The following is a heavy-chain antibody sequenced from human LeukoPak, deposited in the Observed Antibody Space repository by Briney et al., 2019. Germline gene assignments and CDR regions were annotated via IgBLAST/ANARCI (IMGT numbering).Heavy chain of an antibody. CDR1: GFTFSTYG. D-gene: IGHD2-2*01. V-gene: IGHV3-33*01. Sequence: PGGSLRLSCAASGFTFSTYGMHWVRQAPGKGLQWVAVIWYDGSNKQYADSVKGRFTISRDNSKNTLYLQMNSLRAEDTAVYYCARSRYCSSTSCYGFLDYWGQGTLLTVSS. CDR2: IWYDGSNK. CDR3: ARSRYCSSTSCYGFLDY. J-gene: IGHJ4*02.